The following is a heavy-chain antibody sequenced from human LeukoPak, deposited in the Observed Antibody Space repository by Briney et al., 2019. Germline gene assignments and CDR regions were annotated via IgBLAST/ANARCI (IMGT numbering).Heavy chain of an antibody. CDR2: IIPIFGTA. Sequence: SVKVSCKASGGTFSSYAISWVRQAPGQGLEWMGGIIPIFGTANYAQKFQGRVTITADESTSTAYMELSSLRSEDTAVYYCAREAGMATVGDDAFDIWGQGTMVTVSS. D-gene: IGHD5-24*01. CDR3: AREAGMATVGDDAFDI. J-gene: IGHJ3*02. V-gene: IGHV1-69*01. CDR1: GGTFSSYA.